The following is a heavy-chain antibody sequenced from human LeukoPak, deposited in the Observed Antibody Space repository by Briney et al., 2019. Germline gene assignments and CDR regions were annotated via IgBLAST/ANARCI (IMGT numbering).Heavy chain of an antibody. V-gene: IGHV1-8*01. J-gene: IGHJ4*02. D-gene: IGHD5-12*01. CDR2: MNPNSGTT. CDR3: AVRYSGYDGCLDY. CDR1: GYPFSSYD. Sequence: ASVKLSCTASGYPFSSYDITWVRQATGLGLEWMGWMNPNSGTTVYAQKFQGRVTMTRNTAISTAYMELSNRRSEDTAVYYCAVRYSGYDGCLDYWGQEAQVTVSS.